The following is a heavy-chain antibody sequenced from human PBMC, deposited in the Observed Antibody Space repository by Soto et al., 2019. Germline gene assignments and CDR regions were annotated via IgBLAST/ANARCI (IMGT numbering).Heavy chain of an antibody. CDR1: GFNFSNYG. Sequence: PGGSLRLSCAASGFNFSNYGMFWVRQAPGKGLEWVAAISNDGNKRYDVDSVKGRFTISRDNSKNTLYLQMNSLRAEDTGIYYCVKAPTWEVIGYFDCWGQGILVTVSS. CDR2: ISNDGNKR. D-gene: IGHD1-26*01. CDR3: VKAPTWEVIGYFDC. V-gene: IGHV3-30*18. J-gene: IGHJ4*02.